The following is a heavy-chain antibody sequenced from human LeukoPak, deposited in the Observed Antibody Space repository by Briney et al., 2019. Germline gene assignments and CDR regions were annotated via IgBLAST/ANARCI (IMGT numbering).Heavy chain of an antibody. CDR1: GGSISSSDSY. Sequence: SETLSLTCTVSGGSISSSDSYWAWVRQPPGKGLEWIGSICFSRTTYYNPSLKSRVTMSIDTSRNHFSLKVASVTAADTAVYYCGRHFPETGRDEQPLEYWGQGSLFTVSS. CDR3: GRHFPETGRDEQPLEY. J-gene: IGHJ4*02. D-gene: IGHD3-10*01. CDR2: ICFSRTT. V-gene: IGHV4-39*01.